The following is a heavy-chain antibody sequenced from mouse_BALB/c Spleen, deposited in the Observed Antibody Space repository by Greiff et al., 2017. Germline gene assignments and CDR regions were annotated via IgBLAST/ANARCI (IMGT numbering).Heavy chain of an antibody. Sequence: EVKVVESGGGLVKPGGSLKLSCAASGFTFSSYAMSWVRQSPEKRLEWVAEISSGGSYTYYPDTVTGRFTISRDNAKNTLYLEMSSLRSEDTAMYYCARSHYYGSSAYAMDYWGQGTSVTVSS. CDR3: ARSHYYGSSAYAMDY. V-gene: IGHV5-9-4*01. CDR2: ISSGGSYT. CDR1: GFTFSSYA. J-gene: IGHJ4*01. D-gene: IGHD1-1*01.